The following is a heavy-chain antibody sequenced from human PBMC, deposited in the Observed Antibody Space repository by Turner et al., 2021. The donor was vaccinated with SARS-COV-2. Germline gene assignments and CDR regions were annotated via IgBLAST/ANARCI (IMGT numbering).Heavy chain of an antibody. D-gene: IGHD5-12*01. CDR1: DGSMTDYY. V-gene: IGHV4-59*01. Sequence: QVQLQESGPGLAKPSETLSRTCSVSDGSMTDYYWNWIRQPPGKTLEWIGYISFTGNTIYDPSLESRLTISLDTSKNQFSLRLTSVTAADTAVYYCARGVGDSGYGRWLDYWGQGTLVTVSS. CDR3: ARGVGDSGYGRWLDY. CDR2: ISFTGNT. J-gene: IGHJ4*02.